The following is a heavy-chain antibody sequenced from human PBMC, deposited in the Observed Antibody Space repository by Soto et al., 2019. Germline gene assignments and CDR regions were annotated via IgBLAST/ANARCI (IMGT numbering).Heavy chain of an antibody. V-gene: IGHV4-39*01. CDR1: GGSINSSSYF. CDR2: MYYSGST. Sequence: SETLSLTCSVSGGSINSSSYFWGWVRQPPGKGLEWIGSMYYSGSTYYNPSLRSLVTISVDTSKNQFSLKLSAVTAADTAAFYFARHYSSGSRSCFDPWGQGTLVTVSS. J-gene: IGHJ5*02. D-gene: IGHD6-19*01. CDR3: ARHYSSGSRSCFDP.